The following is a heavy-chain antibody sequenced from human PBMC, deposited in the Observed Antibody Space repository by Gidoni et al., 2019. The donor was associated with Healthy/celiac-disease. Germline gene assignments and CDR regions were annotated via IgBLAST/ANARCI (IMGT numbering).Heavy chain of an antibody. J-gene: IGHJ3*02. CDR1: GFPFSAYY. CDR2: ISSSSSYT. CDR3: ACTPRYGGNSRDAFDI. D-gene: IGHD4-17*01. Sequence: QVQLVESGGGLVKPGGSLRLSCAASGFPFSAYYMSWIRQAPGKGLEWVSYISSSSSYTNYADSVKGRFTISRDNAKNSLYLQMNSLRAEDTAVYYCACTPRYGGNSRDAFDIWGQGTMVTVSS. V-gene: IGHV3-11*05.